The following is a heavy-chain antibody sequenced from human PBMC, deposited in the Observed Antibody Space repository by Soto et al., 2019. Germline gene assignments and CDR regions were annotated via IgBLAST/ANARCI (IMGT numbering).Heavy chain of an antibody. V-gene: IGHV3-23*01. CDR1: GFTFSSYA. CDR2: ISGSGGST. Sequence: EVQLLESGGGLVQPGGSLRLSCVASGFTFSSYAMRWVRQAPGKGLEWVSAISGSGGSTYYADSVKGRFTISRDNSKNTLYLQMNSLRAEDTAVYYCARRGSGSYYDYWGPGTLVTVSS. D-gene: IGHD1-26*01. J-gene: IGHJ4*02. CDR3: ARRGSGSYYDY.